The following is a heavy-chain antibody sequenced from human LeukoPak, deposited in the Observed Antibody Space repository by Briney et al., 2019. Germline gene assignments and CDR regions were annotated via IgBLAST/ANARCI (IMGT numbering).Heavy chain of an antibody. J-gene: IGHJ4*02. CDR1: GGSISSYY. D-gene: IGHD5-12*01. Sequence: PSETLSLTCNVSGGSISSYYWSWIRQPPGKGLEWIGYIYYSGSTNFNPSVKSRVTISVDTSKNQFSLKLSSVTAADTAVYYCARTMATEDLSYFDYWGQGTLVTVSS. V-gene: IGHV4-59*08. CDR3: ARTMATEDLSYFDY. CDR2: IYYSGST.